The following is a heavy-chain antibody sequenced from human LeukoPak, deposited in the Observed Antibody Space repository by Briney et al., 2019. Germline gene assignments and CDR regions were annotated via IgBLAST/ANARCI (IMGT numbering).Heavy chain of an antibody. V-gene: IGHV3-23*01. CDR2: ISGGGETT. Sequence: PGGSLRLSCAASGFTFNNYAMNWVRQAPGKGLEWVSTISGGGETTYYADFAKGRFTISRDNSQNTLYLQMNSLRAEGTAVYYCARDYADYVGYFFFDYWGQGTLVTVSS. D-gene: IGHD4-17*01. CDR3: ARDYADYVGYFFFDY. CDR1: GFTFNNYA. J-gene: IGHJ4*02.